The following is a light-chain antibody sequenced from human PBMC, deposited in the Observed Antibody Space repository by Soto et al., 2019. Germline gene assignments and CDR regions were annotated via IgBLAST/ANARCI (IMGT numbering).Light chain of an antibody. CDR3: QVWDRSSNHWV. J-gene: IGLJ3*02. V-gene: IGLV3-21*02. CDR1: NIGSKS. CDR2: DDS. Sequence: SYELTQPPSVSVAPGQTATVTCGGRNIGSKSVHWYQQKPGQAPVLVVHDDSDRPSGIPGRFSGSNSGDTATLTISGVEAGDAADYYCQVWDRSSNHWVFGGGTKLTVL.